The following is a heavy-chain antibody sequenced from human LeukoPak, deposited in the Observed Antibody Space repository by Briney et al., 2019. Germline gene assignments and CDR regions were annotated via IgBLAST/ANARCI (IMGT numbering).Heavy chain of an antibody. CDR3: ARFLATPYYYYGMDV. V-gene: IGHV3-48*03. CDR1: GFTFSSYE. CDR2: ISSSGSTI. Sequence: GGSLRLSCAASGFTFSSYEMNWVHQAPGKGLEWVSYISSSGSTIYYADSVKGRFTISRDNAKNSLYLQMNSLRAEDTAVYYCARFLATPYYYYGMDVWGQGTTVTVSS. J-gene: IGHJ6*02.